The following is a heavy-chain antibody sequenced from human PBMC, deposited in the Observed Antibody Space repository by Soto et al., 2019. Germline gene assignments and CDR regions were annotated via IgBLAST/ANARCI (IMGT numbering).Heavy chain of an antibody. Sequence: TGGSLRLSCAASGFTFSNYGMHWVSQAPGKGLEWVAGISYDGSNKFYADSVKGRFTISRDNSKDILYLQMNSLGAEDTALYYCAKKKGYCNGGSCYYMDVWGKGTTVTVSS. D-gene: IGHD2-15*01. J-gene: IGHJ6*03. CDR3: AKKKGYCNGGSCYYMDV. CDR1: GFTFSNYG. CDR2: ISYDGSNK. V-gene: IGHV3-30*18.